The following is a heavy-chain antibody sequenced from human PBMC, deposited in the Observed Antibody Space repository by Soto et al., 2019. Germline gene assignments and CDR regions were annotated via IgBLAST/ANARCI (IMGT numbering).Heavy chain of an antibody. V-gene: IGHV3-33*08. CDR2: IWYDGSNK. D-gene: IGHD1-26*01. CDR3: ARALSPWEPLDY. Sequence: GGSLRLSCAASGFTFSSYGMHWVRQAPGKGLEWVAVIWYDGSNKYYADSVKGRFTISRDNSKNTLYLQMNSLRAEDTAVYYCARALSPWEPLDYWGQGTLVTVSS. CDR1: GFTFSSYG. J-gene: IGHJ4*02.